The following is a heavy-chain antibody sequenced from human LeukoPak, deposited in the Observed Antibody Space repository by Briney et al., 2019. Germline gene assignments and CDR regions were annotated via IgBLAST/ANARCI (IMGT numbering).Heavy chain of an antibody. D-gene: IGHD1-1*01. Sequence: SETLSLTCTVSGGSISSGSYYWTWIRQPAGKGLEWIGRVYISGSTNYNPSLKSRVTISVDTSKNHFSLKLTSVTAADTAVYYCARGLEWGDGFDIWGQGTMVTVSS. CDR2: VYISGST. CDR3: ARGLEWGDGFDI. J-gene: IGHJ3*02. V-gene: IGHV4-61*02. CDR1: GGSISSGSYY.